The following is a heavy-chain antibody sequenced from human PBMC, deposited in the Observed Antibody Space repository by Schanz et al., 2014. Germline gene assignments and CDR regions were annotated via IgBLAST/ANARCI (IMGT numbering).Heavy chain of an antibody. D-gene: IGHD3-16*01. J-gene: IGHJ6*02. CDR2: IAYDGSRK. V-gene: IGHV3-30*02. Sequence: VQLVESGGGVVQPGGSLRLSCAASGFTFSAFGMHWVRQAPGKGLDWVAFIAYDGSRKYYGDSVRGRFTISRDDAKNSLYLQMNSLRAEDTALYYCAKDRQNRVNRVGYYYGMDVWGQGTTVTVSS. CDR3: AKDRQNRVNRVGYYYGMDV. CDR1: GFTFSAFG.